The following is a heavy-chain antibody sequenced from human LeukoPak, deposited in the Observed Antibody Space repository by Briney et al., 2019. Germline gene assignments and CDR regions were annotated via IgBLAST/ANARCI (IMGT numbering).Heavy chain of an antibody. J-gene: IGHJ4*02. CDR1: GGSISSDNFF. CDR2: IYYGGST. V-gene: IGHV4-39*01. D-gene: IGHD4-17*01. CDR3: ARHYGDYQGFWNY. Sequence: SETLSLTCTVSGGSISSDNFFWGWIRQPPGKGLEWIGSIYYGGSTFYNPYLSSRLSMSIDTTKSQLSLKLSSVTAADTAVYYCARHYGDYQGFWNYWGQGTLVTVSS.